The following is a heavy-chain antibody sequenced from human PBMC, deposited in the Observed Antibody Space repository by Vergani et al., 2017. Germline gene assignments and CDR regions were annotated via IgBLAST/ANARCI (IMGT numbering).Heavy chain of an antibody. J-gene: IGHJ4*02. V-gene: IGHV4-34*02. CDR2: INNDGHT. D-gene: IGHD3-10*01. CDR3: AVRPRVNLVGGEIVTKRAFDY. Sequence: QVQLQQWGAGVVKPSGTLSLTCAVFGESFSSFYWSWIRQPPGKGLEWIGEINNDGHTNYNPSLASRVTVSRDTAKNQFSLSLMSVTAADTAMYFCAVRPRVNLVGGEIVTKRAFDYWGQGSLVTVSS. CDR1: GESFSSFY.